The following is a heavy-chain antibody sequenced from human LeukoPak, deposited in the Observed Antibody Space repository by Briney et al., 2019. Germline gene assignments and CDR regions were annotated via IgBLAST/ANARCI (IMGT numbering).Heavy chain of an antibody. CDR1: RGSFSRYY. CDR2: IYHSGST. V-gene: IGHV4-34*01. D-gene: IGHD3-22*01. Sequence: SETLALNCAVTRGSFSRYYCSFIRQPPGNGLHLIGVIYHSGSTNYNPSLKSRVTISVDTSKNQFSLKLSSVTAADTAVYYCARAAKAYYYDSSGYNDYWAREPWSPSPQ. J-gene: IGHJ4*02. CDR3: ARAAKAYYYDSSGYNDY.